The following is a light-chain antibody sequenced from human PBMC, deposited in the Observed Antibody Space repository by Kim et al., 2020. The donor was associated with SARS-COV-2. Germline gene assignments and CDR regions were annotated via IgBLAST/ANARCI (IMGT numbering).Light chain of an antibody. CDR3: QVWDSSSDHRV. V-gene: IGLV3-21*04. CDR2: YNS. Sequence: PGKKTRITCGENNIGSKSVHWYQQRPGQDPGLVIYYNSDRPSGIPERFSGSNSGNTATLTISRVEAGDEADYYCQVWDSSSDHRVFGTGTKVTVL. J-gene: IGLJ1*01. CDR1: NIGSKS.